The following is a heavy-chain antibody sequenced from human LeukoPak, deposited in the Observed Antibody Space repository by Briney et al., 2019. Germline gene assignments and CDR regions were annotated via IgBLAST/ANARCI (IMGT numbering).Heavy chain of an antibody. D-gene: IGHD3-3*01. CDR3: ARGQTPFFLEWSHPRGRWFDP. V-gene: IGHV4-34*01. Sequence: ASETLSLTCAVYGGSFSGYYWSWIRQPPGKGLEWIGEINHSGSTNYNPSLKSRVTISVDTSKNQFSLKLSSVTAADTAVYYCARGQTPFFLEWSHPRGRWFDPWGQGTLVTVSS. J-gene: IGHJ5*02. CDR2: INHSGST. CDR1: GGSFSGYY.